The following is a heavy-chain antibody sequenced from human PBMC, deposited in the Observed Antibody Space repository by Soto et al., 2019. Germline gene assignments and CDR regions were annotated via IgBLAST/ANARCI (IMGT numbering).Heavy chain of an antibody. J-gene: IGHJ4*02. CDR1: GFSFSSSW. Sequence: QPGGSLRLSCAASGFSFSSSWMNWVRQAPGKGLEWVADIKEDGSEKYYVDPLKGRFTISRDNAKNSLYLQMNSLRAEDTAVYYCARGDYYDRRFDSWGQGTLVTVSS. CDR3: ARGDYYDRRFDS. V-gene: IGHV3-7*03. D-gene: IGHD3-22*01. CDR2: IKEDGSEK.